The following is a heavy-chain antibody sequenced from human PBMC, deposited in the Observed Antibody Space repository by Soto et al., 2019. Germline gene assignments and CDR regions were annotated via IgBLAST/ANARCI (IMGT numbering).Heavy chain of an antibody. V-gene: IGHV1-69*06. J-gene: IGHJ6*02. D-gene: IGHD6-19*01. CDR1: GGTFSTYA. CDR3: AMGGLSSGWIPDYYYYGMDV. CDR2: IIPIFGTA. Sequence: SVKNSFQASGGTFSTYAFSRVRQAPGQGLVWMGGIIPIFGTANYAQKFQGRVTITADKSTSTAYMELSSLRSEDTAVYYCAMGGLSSGWIPDYYYYGMDVWGQETTVTVSS.